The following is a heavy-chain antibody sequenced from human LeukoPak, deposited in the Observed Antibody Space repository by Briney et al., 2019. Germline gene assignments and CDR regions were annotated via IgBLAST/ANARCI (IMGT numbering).Heavy chain of an antibody. J-gene: IGHJ3*02. V-gene: IGHV3-43*01. CDR1: GFTFDDYT. CDR2: ISWDGGST. D-gene: IGHD6-13*01. Sequence: GGSLRLSCAASGFTFDDYTMHWVRQAPGKGLEWVSLISWDGGSTYYADSVKGRFTISRDNSKNSLYLQMNSLRTEDTALYYCAKDIAARKIIEDAFDIWGQGTMVTVSS. CDR3: AKDIAARKIIEDAFDI.